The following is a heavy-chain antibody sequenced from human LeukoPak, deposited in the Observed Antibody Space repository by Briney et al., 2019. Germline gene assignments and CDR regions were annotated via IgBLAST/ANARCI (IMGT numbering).Heavy chain of an antibody. V-gene: IGHV4-39*01. J-gene: IGHJ3*02. CDR2: IYYSGST. CDR3: ARHPARPEAFDI. CDR1: GGSISSSSYY. Sequence: SGTLSLTCAVSGGSISSSSYYWGWIRQPPGEGLEWIGSIYYSGSTYYNPSLKSRVTISVDTSKNQFSLKLSSVTAADTAVYYCARHPARPEAFDIWGQGTMVTVSS.